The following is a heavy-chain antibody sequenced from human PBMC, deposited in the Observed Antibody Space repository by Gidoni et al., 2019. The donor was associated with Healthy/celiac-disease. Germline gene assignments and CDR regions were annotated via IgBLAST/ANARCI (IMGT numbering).Heavy chain of an antibody. Sequence: HVQLPEPGPGPVKPSQTLSLTCTVSGGSISSGGYYWSWIRQHPGKGLEWIGYIYDSGSTDYNPSLKSRVTISVDTSKNQFSLKLSSVTAADTAVYYCARVSQWLIYYWYFDLWGRGTLVTVSS. D-gene: IGHD5-12*01. CDR3: ARVSQWLIYYWYFDL. CDR2: IYDSGST. CDR1: GGSISSGGYY. V-gene: IGHV4-31*03. J-gene: IGHJ2*01.